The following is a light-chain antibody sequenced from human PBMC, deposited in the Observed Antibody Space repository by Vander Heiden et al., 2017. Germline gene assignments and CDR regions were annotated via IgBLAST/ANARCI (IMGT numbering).Light chain of an antibody. CDR2: WAS. J-gene: IGKJ1*01. CDR1: QSVLYSSNNKNY. Sequence: DVGVYLSVVAVALSLGERATINCKSSQSVLYSSNNKNYLAWYQQKPGQPPKLLIYWASTRESGVPDRFSGSGSGTDFTLSIGSLQAEDVALYYCQQYYSTPQTFGQGTKVEIK. CDR3: QQYYSTPQT. V-gene: IGKV4-1*01.